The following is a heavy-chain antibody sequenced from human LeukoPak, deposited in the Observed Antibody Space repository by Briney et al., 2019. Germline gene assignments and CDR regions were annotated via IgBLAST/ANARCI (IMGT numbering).Heavy chain of an antibody. D-gene: IGHD2-15*01. CDR1: GYTFTSYG. V-gene: IGHV1-18*01. CDR3: ARERGYCSGGSCYSSVLDY. J-gene: IGHJ4*02. Sequence: GASVKVSCKASGYTFTSYGISWVRQAPGQGLEWMGWISAYNGNTNYAQKLQGRVTMTTDTSTSTAYMELRSLRSDDTAVYYCARERGYCSGGSCYSSVLDYWGQGTLVTVSS. CDR2: ISAYNGNT.